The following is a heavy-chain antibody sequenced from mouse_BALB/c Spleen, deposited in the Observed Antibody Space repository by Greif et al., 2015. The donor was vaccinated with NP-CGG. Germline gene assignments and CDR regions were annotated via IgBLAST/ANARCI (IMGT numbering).Heavy chain of an antibody. CDR2: IDPENGDT. Sequence: VQLQQSGAELVRSGASVKLSCTASGFNIKDYYMHWVKQRPEQGLEWIGWIDPENGDTEYAPKFQGKATMTADTSSNAAYLQLSSLTSEDTAVYYCNAGYYYGSSYYFDYWGQGTTLTVSS. J-gene: IGHJ2*01. CDR1: GFNIKDYY. D-gene: IGHD1-1*01. V-gene: IGHV14-4*02. CDR3: NAGYYYGSSYYFDY.